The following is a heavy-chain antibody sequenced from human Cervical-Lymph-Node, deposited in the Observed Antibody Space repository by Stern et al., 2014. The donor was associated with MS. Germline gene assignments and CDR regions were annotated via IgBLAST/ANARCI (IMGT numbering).Heavy chain of an antibody. V-gene: IGHV4-31*03. CDR1: GAPINSGGYY. Sequence: VQLVQSGPGLVKPSQTLSLTCTVSGAPINSGGYYWSWIRQHPGKGLEWIGYTYYTEIIYYTPSLKSRVTISKDTSKNQFSLKLNSVTAADTAVYYCASTSQEYFHHWGQGTLVTVSS. CDR3: ASTSQEYFHH. J-gene: IGHJ1*01. D-gene: IGHD2/OR15-2a*01. CDR2: TYYTEII.